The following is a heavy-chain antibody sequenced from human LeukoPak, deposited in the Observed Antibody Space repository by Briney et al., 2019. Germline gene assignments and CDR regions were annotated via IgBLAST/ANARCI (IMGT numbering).Heavy chain of an antibody. CDR1: GYTFTGYY. Sequence: ASVKVSCKASGYTFTGYYMHWVRQAPGQGLEWMGWINPNSGGTNYAQKFQGRVTMTRDTSISTAYTELSRLRSDDTAVYYCATTAYCSSTSCNDPYYYYYGMDVWGQGTTVTVSS. J-gene: IGHJ6*02. D-gene: IGHD2-2*01. V-gene: IGHV1-2*02. CDR2: INPNSGGT. CDR3: ATTAYCSSTSCNDPYYYYYGMDV.